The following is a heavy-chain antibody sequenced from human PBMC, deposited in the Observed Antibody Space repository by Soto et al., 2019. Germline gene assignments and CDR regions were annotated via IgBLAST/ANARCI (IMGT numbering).Heavy chain of an antibody. V-gene: IGHV3-15*01. J-gene: IGHJ5*02. CDR3: TTKPFSDYVWGSLGP. D-gene: IGHD3-16*01. CDR1: RFIFSNAW. CDR2: IKSKTDGGTT. Sequence: LXLSCAASRFIFSNAWMNWVRQAPWKGLEWVGRIKSKTDGGTTDYASPVKGRFIISRDDSKNTLYVQMNSLKTEETGVYYCTTKPFSDYVWGSLGPWGQGTLVTVSS.